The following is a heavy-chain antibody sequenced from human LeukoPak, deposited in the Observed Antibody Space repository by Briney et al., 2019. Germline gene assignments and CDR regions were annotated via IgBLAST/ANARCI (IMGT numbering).Heavy chain of an antibody. CDR2: INHSGST. Sequence: SETLSLTCAVYVGSFSGYYWSWIRQPPGKGLEWIGEINHSGSTNYNPSLKSRVTISVDTSKNQFSLKLSSVTAADTAVYYCARGPGYCSSTSCSWFDPWGQGTLVTVSS. CDR3: ARGPGYCSSTSCSWFDP. D-gene: IGHD2-2*01. J-gene: IGHJ5*02. CDR1: VGSFSGYY. V-gene: IGHV4-34*01.